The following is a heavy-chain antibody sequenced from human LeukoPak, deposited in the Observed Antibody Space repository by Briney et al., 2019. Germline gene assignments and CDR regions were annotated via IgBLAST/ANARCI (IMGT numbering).Heavy chain of an antibody. CDR2: IYPGDSDT. J-gene: IGHJ4*02. CDR1: GYRFTSYW. Sequence: GESLKISFKGSGYRFTSYWIGWVRQMPGKGLEWMGIIYPGDSDTRYSPSFQGQVTISADKSISTAYLQWSSLKASDTAMYYCARHDFFSVQQLVLDYWGQGTLVTVSS. D-gene: IGHD6-13*01. CDR3: ARHDFFSVQQLVLDY. V-gene: IGHV5-51*01.